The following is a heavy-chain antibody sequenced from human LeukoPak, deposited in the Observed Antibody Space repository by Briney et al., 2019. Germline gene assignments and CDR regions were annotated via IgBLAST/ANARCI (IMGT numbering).Heavy chain of an antibody. J-gene: IGHJ2*01. CDR2: IYYDGSQK. V-gene: IGHV3-33*08. CDR3: ARNFIWYFDY. CDR1: GFTFSSYG. Sequence: GGSLRLSCAASGFTFSSYGMHWVRQAPGKGLEWVALIYYDGSQKYYSDSVKGRFTISRDNSKNTVDLQMNSLRVEDTAVYYCARNFIWYFDYWGRGSPVTVSS. D-gene: IGHD3-3*01.